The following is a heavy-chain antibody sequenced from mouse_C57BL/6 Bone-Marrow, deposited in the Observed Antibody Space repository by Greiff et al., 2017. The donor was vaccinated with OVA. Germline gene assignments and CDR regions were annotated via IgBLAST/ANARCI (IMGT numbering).Heavy chain of an antibody. CDR2: IHPNSGST. D-gene: IGHD1-1*01. Sequence: QVQLQQPGAELVKPGASVTLSCKASGYTFTSYWLHRVKQRPGQGLEWMGMIHPNSGSTNYNEKFKSKATLTVDKSSSTAYMQLSSLTFEDSAVYYCASDGSSVYAMDYWGQGTSVTVSS. V-gene: IGHV1-64*01. CDR1: GYTFTSYW. CDR3: ASDGSSVYAMDY. J-gene: IGHJ4*01.